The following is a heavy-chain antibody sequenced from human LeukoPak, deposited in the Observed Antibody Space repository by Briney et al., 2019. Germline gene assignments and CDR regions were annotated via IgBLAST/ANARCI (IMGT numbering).Heavy chain of an antibody. J-gene: IGHJ3*02. CDR2: IRPDGRET. CDR3: ARAEVPAAIKSGAFDI. D-gene: IGHD2-2*01. CDR1: GFTFTNHW. Sequence: GGSLRLSCAASGFTFTNHWMHWFRQAPGKGLVWVSRIRPDGRETNHADSVKGRFTISRDNAKNTLYLQMNSLRAEDTAVYYCARAEVPAAIKSGAFDIWGQGTMVTVSS. V-gene: IGHV3-74*01.